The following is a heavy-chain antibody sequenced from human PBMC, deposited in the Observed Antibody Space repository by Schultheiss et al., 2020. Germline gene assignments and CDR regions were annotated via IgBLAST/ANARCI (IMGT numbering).Heavy chain of an antibody. V-gene: IGHV3-74*01. J-gene: IGHJ4*02. D-gene: IGHD6-13*01. Sequence: GGSLRLSCAASGFTFSSYWMHWVRQAPGKGLVWVSRIKSDGSSTSYADSVKGRFTISRDNAKNTLYLQMNSLRAEDTAVYYCAAVLYTSSQIDYWGQGTLVNVSS. CDR3: AAVLYTSSQIDY. CDR2: IKSDGSST. CDR1: GFTFSSYW.